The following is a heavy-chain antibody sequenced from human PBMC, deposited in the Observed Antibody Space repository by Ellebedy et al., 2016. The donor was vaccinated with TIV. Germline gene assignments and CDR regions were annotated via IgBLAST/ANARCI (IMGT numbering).Heavy chain of an antibody. J-gene: IGHJ3*02. Sequence: GGSLRLSCAASGFTFSSYGMHWVRQAPGKGLEWVAVIWYDGSNKYYADSVKGRFTISRDNSKNTLYLQMNSLRAEDTAVYYCAREALSELDYGDSAGAFDIWGQGTMVTVSS. V-gene: IGHV3-33*08. CDR1: GFTFSSYG. CDR2: IWYDGSNK. D-gene: IGHD4-17*01. CDR3: AREALSELDYGDSAGAFDI.